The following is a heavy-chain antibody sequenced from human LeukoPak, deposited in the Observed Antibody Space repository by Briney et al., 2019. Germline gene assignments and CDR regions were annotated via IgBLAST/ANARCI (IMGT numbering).Heavy chain of an antibody. D-gene: IGHD3-10*01. CDR2: ISSSGSTI. CDR1: GFTFSSYE. Sequence: PGGSLRLSCTASGFTFSSYEMNWVRQAPGKGLAWVSYISSSGSTIYYADSVKGRFTISRDNAKNSLYLQMNSLRAEDTAVYYCAIQGMVRGVIRKRDYYYYGMDVWGQGTTVTVSS. V-gene: IGHV3-48*03. CDR3: AIQGMVRGVIRKRDYYYYGMDV. J-gene: IGHJ6*02.